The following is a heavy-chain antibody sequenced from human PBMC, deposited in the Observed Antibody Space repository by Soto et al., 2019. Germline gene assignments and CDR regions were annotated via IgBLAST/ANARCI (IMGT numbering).Heavy chain of an antibody. CDR2: ISGSGGST. J-gene: IGHJ6*02. CDR3: AKRAGISRGYYYGMDV. Sequence: EVQLLESGGGLVQPGGSLRLSCAASGFTFSSYAMSWVRQAPGKGLGGASAISGSGGSTYYADSVKGRFTISRDNSKNTLYLQMNSLRAEDTAVYYCAKRAGISRGYYYGMDVWGQGTTVSVSS. V-gene: IGHV3-23*01. D-gene: IGHD6-19*01. CDR1: GFTFSSYA.